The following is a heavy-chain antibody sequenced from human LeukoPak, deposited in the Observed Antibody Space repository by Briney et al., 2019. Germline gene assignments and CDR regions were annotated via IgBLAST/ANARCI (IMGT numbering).Heavy chain of an antibody. V-gene: IGHV3-30*18. CDR1: GFTFSSYG. CDR3: AKKGYYDGSGYYMYYFDH. CDR2: ISYDGSNK. D-gene: IGHD3-22*01. Sequence: GGSLRLSCAASGFTFSSYGMHWVRQTPGKGLEWVAVISYDGSNKYYADSVKGRFTISRDNSKNTLYLQMNSLRAEDTAVYYCAKKGYYDGSGYYMYYFDHWGQGTLVTVSS. J-gene: IGHJ4*02.